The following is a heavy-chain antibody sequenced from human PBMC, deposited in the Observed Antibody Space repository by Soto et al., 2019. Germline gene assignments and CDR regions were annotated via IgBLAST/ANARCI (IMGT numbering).Heavy chain of an antibody. CDR1: GFIFSSFG. CDR2: IWYDGSNT. J-gene: IGHJ4*02. D-gene: IGHD7-27*01. Sequence: GGSLRLSCAASGFIFSSFGTHWVRQAPGKGLEWVAHIWYDGSNTYYADSVKGRFTISRDNSRNTLYLQMNSLRAEDTAVYHCVRDLLGSGGHFDYWGQGTPVTVSS. CDR3: VRDLLGSGGHFDY. V-gene: IGHV3-33*01.